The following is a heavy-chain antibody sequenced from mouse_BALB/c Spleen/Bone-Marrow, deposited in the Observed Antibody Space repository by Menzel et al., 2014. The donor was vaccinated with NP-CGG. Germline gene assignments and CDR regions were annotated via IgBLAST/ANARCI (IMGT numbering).Heavy chain of an antibody. V-gene: IGHV5-17*02. Sequence: EVMLVESGGGLVQPGGSRKLSCAASGFTFSNFGIHWVRQAPEKGLEWVAYIGGVSSTIYYAGTVKGRFTISRDNPKNTLFLQMTSLRSEDTAMYYCARSTWSYYNGMDYWGQGTSVTVSS. J-gene: IGHJ4*01. CDR1: GFTFSNFG. CDR3: ARSTWSYYNGMDY. CDR2: IGGVSSTI. D-gene: IGHD1-1*01.